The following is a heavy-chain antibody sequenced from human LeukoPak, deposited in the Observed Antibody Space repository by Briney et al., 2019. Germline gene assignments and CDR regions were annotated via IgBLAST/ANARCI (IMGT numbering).Heavy chain of an antibody. Sequence: PSETLSLTCTVSGGSMSSYYWSWIRQPPGKGLEWIGYIYDSGSTNYNPSFKSRVTISVDTSKNQFSLNPRSVTAADTAVYYCARWRAASADPFDYWGQGTLVTVSS. V-gene: IGHV4-59*01. CDR1: GGSMSSYY. J-gene: IGHJ4*02. CDR3: ARWRAASADPFDY. D-gene: IGHD6-13*01. CDR2: IYDSGST.